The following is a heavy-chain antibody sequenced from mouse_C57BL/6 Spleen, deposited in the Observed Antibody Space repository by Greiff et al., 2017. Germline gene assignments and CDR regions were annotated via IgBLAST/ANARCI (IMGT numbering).Heavy chain of an antibody. V-gene: IGHV3-6*01. CDR2: ISYDGSN. CDR1: GYSITSCYY. CDR3: AKPLYDDYYGGYFDD. J-gene: IGHJ1*03. D-gene: IGHD2-3*01. Sequence: ESGPGLVKPSQSLTLSCSVTGYSITSCYYWNWIRQFPGNKLEWMGYISYDGSNNYNPSLKNRISITPDTSKNQFFLKLNSVTTEYTATYSLAKPLYDDYYGGYFDDWGTGTTVTVSS.